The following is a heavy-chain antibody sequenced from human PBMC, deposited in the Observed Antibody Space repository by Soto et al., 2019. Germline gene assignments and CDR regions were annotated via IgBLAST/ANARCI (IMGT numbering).Heavy chain of an antibody. CDR1: GFTVCSSY. D-gene: IGHD3-10*01. V-gene: IGHV3-66*01. Sequence: GGSLRLSCAASGFTVCSSYMSWVRQAPGKGLEWVSVIYSGGGIYYADSVKGRFTISRDNSQNTVYLHMNSLRAEDTAVYYCARDSRYYGSGNYPYYFDYWGQGTLVTVSS. J-gene: IGHJ4*02. CDR2: IYSGGGI. CDR3: ARDSRYYGSGNYPYYFDY.